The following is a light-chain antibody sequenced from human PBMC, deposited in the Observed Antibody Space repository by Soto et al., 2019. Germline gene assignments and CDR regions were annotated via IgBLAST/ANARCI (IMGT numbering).Light chain of an antibody. CDR1: QTITNY. V-gene: IGKV1-39*01. CDR3: QQTYNTPPWT. Sequence: DIQMTQSPSSLSASLGDTVTITCRASQTITNYLNGYQQKPGQAPDLLIYGAANLQSGVPSRFSGSGSCTDFTLPISGLQPDDFATYYCQQTYNTPPWTFGQGTKLDIK. CDR2: GAA. J-gene: IGKJ2*02.